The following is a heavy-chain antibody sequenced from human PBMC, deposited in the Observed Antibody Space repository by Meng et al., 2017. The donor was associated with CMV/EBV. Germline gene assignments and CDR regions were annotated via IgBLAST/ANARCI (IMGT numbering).Heavy chain of an antibody. V-gene: IGHV1-69*05. D-gene: IGHD3-3*01. CDR3: ARAPYDFWSGYYKNGMDV. CDR2: IIPIFGTA. J-gene: IGHJ6*02. CDR1: GGTFSSYA. Sequence: SVKVSCKASGGTFSSYAISWVRQAPGQGLEWMGGIIPIFGTANYAQKFQGRVTITTDESTSTAYMELSSLKASDTAMYYCARAPYDFWSGYYKNGMDVWGQGTTVTVSS.